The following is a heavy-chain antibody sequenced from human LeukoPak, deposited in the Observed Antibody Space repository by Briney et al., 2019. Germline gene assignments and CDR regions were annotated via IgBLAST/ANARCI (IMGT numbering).Heavy chain of an antibody. CDR2: INPNSGGT. CDR3: ARGGAYSSSYEFDY. Sequence: ASVKVSCKASGYTFTGYYMHWVRQAPGQGLEWMGRINPNSGGTNYAQKFQGRVTMTRDTSISTAYMELSRLRSDDTAVYYCARGGAYSSSYEFDYWGQGTLVTVSS. J-gene: IGHJ4*02. CDR1: GYTFTGYY. D-gene: IGHD6-6*01. V-gene: IGHV1-2*06.